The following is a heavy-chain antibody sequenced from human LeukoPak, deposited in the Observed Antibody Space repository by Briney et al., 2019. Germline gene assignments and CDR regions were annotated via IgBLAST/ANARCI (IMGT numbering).Heavy chain of an antibody. CDR2: ISGSGGNT. V-gene: IGHV3-23*01. J-gene: IGHJ6*02. CDR3: AKVSGRIQIWPQPFGDGMDV. D-gene: IGHD3-10*01. Sequence: AGGSLRLSCAASGFTFSTDVMSWVRQAPGKGLECVSAISGSGGNTYYADSVKGRFTISRDNSKNMLYLHMNSLRAEDAAVYYCAKVSGRIQIWPQPFGDGMDVWGQGTTVTVSS. CDR1: GFTFSTDV.